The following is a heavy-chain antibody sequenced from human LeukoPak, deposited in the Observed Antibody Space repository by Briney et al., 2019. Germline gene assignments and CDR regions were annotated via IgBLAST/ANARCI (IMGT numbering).Heavy chain of an antibody. CDR3: AREVSDSNDPDY. V-gene: IGHV3-48*03. Sequence: GGSLRLSCASSGFTFSNYEMNWVRQAPGKGLEWVSYISSSGSTIYYADSVKGRFTVSRDNAKNSLYLQMNSLRGEDTAVYYCAREVSDSNDPDYWGQGTLVTVSS. J-gene: IGHJ4*02. CDR1: GFTFSNYE. D-gene: IGHD3-22*01. CDR2: ISSSGSTI.